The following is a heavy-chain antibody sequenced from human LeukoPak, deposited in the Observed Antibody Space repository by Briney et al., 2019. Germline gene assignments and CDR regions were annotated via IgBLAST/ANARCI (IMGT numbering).Heavy chain of an antibody. V-gene: IGHV4-34*01. CDR1: GGXFSGYY. Sequence: SETLSLTCAVYGGXFSGYYCSWIRQPPGKGLEWIGEIDHSGSTKYNPSLKSRVTISADTSKNQFSLDLTSVTAADTAVYYCASGGYYFDYWGQGTLVTVSS. CDR2: IDHSGST. CDR3: ASGGYYFDY. J-gene: IGHJ4*02.